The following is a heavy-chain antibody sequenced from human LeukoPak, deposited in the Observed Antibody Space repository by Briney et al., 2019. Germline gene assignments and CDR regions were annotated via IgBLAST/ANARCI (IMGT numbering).Heavy chain of an antibody. CDR2: NRNKPNSPTT. CDR3: ARDILLWFGEYYGMDV. V-gene: IGHV3-72*01. CDR1: GFTFSSYG. Sequence: GGSLRLSCAASGFTFSSYGMHWVRQAPGKGLEWVGRNRNKPNSPTTGYAASVKGRFTISRDNAKNTLYLQMNSLRAEDTAVYYCARDILLWFGEYYGMDVWGQGTTVTVSS. D-gene: IGHD3-10*01. J-gene: IGHJ6*02.